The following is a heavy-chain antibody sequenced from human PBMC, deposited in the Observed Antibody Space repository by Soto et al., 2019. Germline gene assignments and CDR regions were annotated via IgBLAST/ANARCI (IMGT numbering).Heavy chain of an antibody. V-gene: IGHV5-10-1*01. CDR2: IDPSDSYT. Sequence: QVPGKGLEWMGRIDPSDSYTNYSPSFQGHVTISADKSISTAYLQWSSLKASDTAMYYCAAEYYDSSGYHLGEYWGQGTLVTVSS. CDR3: AAEYYDSSGYHLGEY. D-gene: IGHD3-22*01. J-gene: IGHJ4*02.